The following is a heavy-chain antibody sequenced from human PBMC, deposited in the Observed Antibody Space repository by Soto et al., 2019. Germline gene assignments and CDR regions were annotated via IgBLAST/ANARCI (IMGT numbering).Heavy chain of an antibody. CDR1: GFTFSSYG. D-gene: IGHD3-3*01. V-gene: IGHV3-30*18. CDR3: AKPLLRFLEWLYLDY. J-gene: IGHJ4*02. CDR2: ISSDGSNK. Sequence: GGSLRLSCAASGFTFSSYGLHWVRQAPGKRLEWVAVISSDGSNKFYADSVKGRFTISRDNSKKMLFLQMNSLSAEDTAVYYCAKPLLRFLEWLYLDYWGQGTQVTVSS.